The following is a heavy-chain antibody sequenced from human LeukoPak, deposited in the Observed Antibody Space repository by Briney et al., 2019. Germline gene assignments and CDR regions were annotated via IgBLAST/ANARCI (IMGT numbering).Heavy chain of an antibody. V-gene: IGHV6-1*01. CDR1: GDGVSSNSAA. CDR3: ARENTYYYGSGRVFNY. J-gene: IGHJ4*02. Sequence: SQTLSLTCAISGDGVSSNSAAWNWIRQSPSRGLEWLGRTYYRSKWYNDYAVSVKSRITINPDTSKNQFSLQLNSVTPEDTAVYYCARENTYYYGSGRVFNYWGQGTLVTVSS. CDR2: TYYRSKWYN. D-gene: IGHD3-10*01.